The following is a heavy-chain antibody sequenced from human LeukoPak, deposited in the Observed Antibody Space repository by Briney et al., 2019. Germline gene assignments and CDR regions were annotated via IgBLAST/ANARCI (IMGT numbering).Heavy chain of an antibody. V-gene: IGHV3-7*01. Sequence: GSLRLSCSASGFKFGNYPMNWVRRAPGQGREWVANINEDGSETYYVDSVMGRFTISRDNVRNSLYLQMDSLRVEDTATYYCARDLSGEFDYWGQGTLVTVST. D-gene: IGHD7-27*01. CDR2: INEDGSET. CDR1: GFKFGNYP. CDR3: ARDLSGEFDY. J-gene: IGHJ4*02.